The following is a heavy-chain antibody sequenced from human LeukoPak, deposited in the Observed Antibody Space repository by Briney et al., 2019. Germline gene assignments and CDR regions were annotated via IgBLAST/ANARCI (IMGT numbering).Heavy chain of an antibody. Sequence: SETLSLTCTVSGGSISSGGYYWSWIRQPPGKGLEWIGEINHSGSTNYNPSLKSRVTISVDTSKNQFSLKLSSVTAADTAVYYCARVATQVDYWGQGTLVTVSS. V-gene: IGHV4-39*07. D-gene: IGHD5-12*01. J-gene: IGHJ4*02. CDR1: GGSISSGGYY. CDR2: INHSGST. CDR3: ARVATQVDY.